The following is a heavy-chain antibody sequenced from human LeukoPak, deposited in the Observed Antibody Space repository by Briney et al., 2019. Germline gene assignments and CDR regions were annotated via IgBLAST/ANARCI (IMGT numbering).Heavy chain of an antibody. Sequence: GGSLRLSCAASGFTFSNAWMSWVRQAPGKGLEWVGRIKSKTDGGTTDYAAPVKGRFTISRDDSKNTLYLQMNSLKTEDTAVYYCTTDWVSVAGRASYFDYWGQGTLVTVSS. D-gene: IGHD6-19*01. CDR2: IKSKTDGGTT. J-gene: IGHJ4*02. V-gene: IGHV3-15*01. CDR1: GFTFSNAW. CDR3: TTDWVSVAGRASYFDY.